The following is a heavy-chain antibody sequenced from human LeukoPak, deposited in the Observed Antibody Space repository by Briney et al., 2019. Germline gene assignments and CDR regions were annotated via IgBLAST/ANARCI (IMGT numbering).Heavy chain of an antibody. CDR3: ASNDYGDYGWFDP. CDR1: GGSISSSSYY. Sequence: SETLSLTCTVSGGSISSSSYYWGWIRQPPGKGLEWIGSIYYSGSTYYNPSLKSRVTISVDTSKNQFSLKLSSVTAADTAVYYCASNDYGDYGWFDPWGQGTLVTVSS. V-gene: IGHV4-39*07. J-gene: IGHJ5*02. CDR2: IYYSGST. D-gene: IGHD4-17*01.